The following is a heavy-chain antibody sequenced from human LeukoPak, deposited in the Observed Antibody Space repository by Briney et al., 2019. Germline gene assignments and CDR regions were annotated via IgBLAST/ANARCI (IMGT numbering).Heavy chain of an antibody. Sequence: SETLSLTCSVYGGSISSSSYFWGGIRQPPGRVVGWSGSIYYSGNTYYNPSHKSRVTISVDTSKNQFSLKLSSVTAADTAVYYCARHRARYGSGSYFIDYWGQGTLVTVSS. CDR1: GGSISSSSYF. CDR2: IYYSGNT. D-gene: IGHD3-10*01. J-gene: IGHJ4*02. V-gene: IGHV4-39*01. CDR3: ARHRARYGSGSYFIDY.